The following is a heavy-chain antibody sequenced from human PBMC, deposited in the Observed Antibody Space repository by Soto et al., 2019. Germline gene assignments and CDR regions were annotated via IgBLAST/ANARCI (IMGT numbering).Heavy chain of an antibody. CDR1: GFTFSAHE. J-gene: IGHJ4*02. CDR3: AREGVY. Sequence: GGSLRLSCVASGFTFSAHEMNWVRQAPGEGLEWISYISGSGTAEYYADSVKGRFSISRDNAQNTLYLQMNRLKVEDTGIYYCAREGVYWGQGTLVTVSS. D-gene: IGHD2-8*01. CDR2: ISGSGTAE. V-gene: IGHV3-48*03.